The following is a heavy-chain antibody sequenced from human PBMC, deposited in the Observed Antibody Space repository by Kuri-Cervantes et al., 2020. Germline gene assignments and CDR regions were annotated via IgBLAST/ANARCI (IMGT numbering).Heavy chain of an antibody. Sequence: GRFLRPSFEASGLPFSSYAMSWVRQAPGKGREWFSAISGSGGSTYYADPVKGRFAISRDNSKNTLYLQMNSLRVEDTAIFYCARGVRVVVATNYYYGLDVWGQGTTVTVSS. CDR3: ARGVRVVVATNYYYGLDV. CDR2: ISGSGGST. D-gene: IGHD2-21*01. J-gene: IGHJ6*02. V-gene: IGHV3-23*01. CDR1: GLPFSSYA.